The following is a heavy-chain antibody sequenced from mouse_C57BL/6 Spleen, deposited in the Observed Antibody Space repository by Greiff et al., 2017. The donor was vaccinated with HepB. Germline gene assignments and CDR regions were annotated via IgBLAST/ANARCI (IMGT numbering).Heavy chain of an antibody. CDR2: INPSNGGT. CDR3: ARRGNGNYVGYDAMDY. CDR1: GYTFTSYW. J-gene: IGHJ4*01. V-gene: IGHV1-53*01. D-gene: IGHD2-1*01. Sequence: QVQLQQSGTELVKPGASVKLSCKASGYTFTSYWMHWVKQRPGQGLEWIGNINPSNGGTNYNEKFKSKATLTVDKSSSTAYMQLSSLTSEDSAVYYGARRGNGNYVGYDAMDYWGQGTSVTVSS.